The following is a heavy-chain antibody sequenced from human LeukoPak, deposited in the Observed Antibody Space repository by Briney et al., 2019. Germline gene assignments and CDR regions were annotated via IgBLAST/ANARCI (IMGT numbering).Heavy chain of an antibody. J-gene: IGHJ4*02. CDR2: IWYDGRNK. V-gene: IGHV3-33*01. CDR1: GFTFSSYG. D-gene: IGHD3-22*01. Sequence: GRSLRLSCAASGFTFSSYGMHWVRQAPGKGLGWVAVIWYDGRNKYYADSVKGRFTISRDNSKNTLYLQMNSLRAEDTAVYYCARDRVRWDYYDSSGYYHEGVDYRGQGTLVTVSS. CDR3: ARDRVRWDYYDSSGYYHEGVDY.